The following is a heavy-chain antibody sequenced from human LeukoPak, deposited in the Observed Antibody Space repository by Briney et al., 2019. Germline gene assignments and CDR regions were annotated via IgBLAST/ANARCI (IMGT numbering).Heavy chain of an antibody. CDR3: TAAGTQTLFDY. CDR2: TNPHRRAT. Sequence: IVRTNPHRRATTYSHKFHGSVTMTRDKAISTAYMEMSRLRSDDTAVYYCTAAGTQTLFDYWGQGTLVTVSS. J-gene: IGHJ4*02. D-gene: IGHD6-13*01. V-gene: IGHV1-2*06.